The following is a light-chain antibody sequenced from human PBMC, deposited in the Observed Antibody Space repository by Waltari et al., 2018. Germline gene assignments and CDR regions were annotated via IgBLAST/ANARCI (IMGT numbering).Light chain of an antibody. CDR3: MSYTSSSSWI. V-gene: IGLV2-14*03. CDR1: SSDVGAFNS. Sequence: QSALTQPASVSGSPGPSITLPCPGTSSDVGAFNSVSWYQQHPGKAPKLMISDVSDRPAGVSNRFSGSKSGNTASLTISGLQAEDEADYFCMSYTSSSSWIFGGGTKLTVL. J-gene: IGLJ2*01. CDR2: DVS.